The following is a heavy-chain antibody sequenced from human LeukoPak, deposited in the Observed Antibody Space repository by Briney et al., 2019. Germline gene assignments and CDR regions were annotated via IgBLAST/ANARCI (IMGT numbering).Heavy chain of an antibody. D-gene: IGHD3-3*01. CDR1: GFTFSDYF. CDR2: ISHSGSNL. J-gene: IGHJ6*03. CDR3: AREAIFGVVGYYYMDV. Sequence: GGSLRLSCAASGFTFSDYFMNWIRQAPGKGLEWVSYISHSGSNLDYADSVRGRFTISRDNANHSLYLQMNGLRAEDTAVYYCAREAIFGVVGYYYMDVWGKGTTVTVSS. V-gene: IGHV3-11*01.